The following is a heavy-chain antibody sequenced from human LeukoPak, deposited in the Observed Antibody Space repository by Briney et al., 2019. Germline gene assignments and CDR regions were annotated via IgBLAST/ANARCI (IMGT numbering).Heavy chain of an antibody. D-gene: IGHD4-17*01. J-gene: IGHJ3*02. CDR2: IYYSGST. V-gene: IGHV4-59*01. CDR1: GGSISSYY. CDR3: ARYISRDYGVGAFDI. Sequence: SETLSLTCTVSGGSISSYYWSWIRQPPGKGLEWIGYIYYSGSTNYNPSLKSRVTISVDASKNQFSLKLSSVTAADTAVYYCARYISRDYGVGAFDIWGQGTMVTVSS.